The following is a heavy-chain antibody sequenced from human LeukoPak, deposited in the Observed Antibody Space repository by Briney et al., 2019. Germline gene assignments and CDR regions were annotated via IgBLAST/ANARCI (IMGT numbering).Heavy chain of an antibody. CDR3: ARHDPIISMIVGERAFDI. J-gene: IGHJ3*02. CDR2: TNHSGST. CDR1: GGSFSGYY. D-gene: IGHD3-22*01. Sequence: PSETLSLTCAVYGGSFSGYYWSWIRQPPGKGLEWIGETNHSGSTNYNPSLKSRVTISVDTSKNQFSLKLSSVTAADTAVYFCARHDPIISMIVGERAFDIWGQGTLVTVSS. V-gene: IGHV4-34*01.